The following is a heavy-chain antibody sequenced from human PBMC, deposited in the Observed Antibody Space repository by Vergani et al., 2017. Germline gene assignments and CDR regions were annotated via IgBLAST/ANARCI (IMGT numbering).Heavy chain of an antibody. J-gene: IGHJ6*02. D-gene: IGHD3-3*01. Sequence: EVQLVESGGGLVQPGGSLRLSCAASGFTFSSYWMHWVRQAPGKGLVWVSRINSDGSSTSYADSVKGRFTISRDNAKNTLYLQINSLRAQDTAVYYCARVGGYYYYYYYYGMDVWGQGTTVTVSS. CDR3: ARVGGYYYYYYYYGMDV. CDR2: INSDGSST. V-gene: IGHV3-74*01. CDR1: GFTFSSYW.